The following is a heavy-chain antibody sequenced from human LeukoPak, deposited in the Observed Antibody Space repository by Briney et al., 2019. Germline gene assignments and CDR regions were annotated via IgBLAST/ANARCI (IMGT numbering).Heavy chain of an antibody. CDR3: ARSVIVSVWYFDL. D-gene: IGHD3-16*02. J-gene: IGHJ2*01. Sequence: SETLSLTCTVSGGSIGSYYWSWIRQPAGKGLEWIGYIYYSGSTNYNPSLKSRVTISVDTSKNQFSLKLSSVTAADTAVYYCARSVIVSVWYFDLWGRGTLVTVSS. CDR2: IYYSGST. CDR1: GGSIGSYY. V-gene: IGHV4-59*01.